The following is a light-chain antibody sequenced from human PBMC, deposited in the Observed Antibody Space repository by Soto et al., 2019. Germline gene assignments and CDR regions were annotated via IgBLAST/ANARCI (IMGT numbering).Light chain of an antibody. V-gene: IGLV3-21*02. CDR1: NIGGKS. Sequence: SYELTQPPAVSVAPGQTATIPCGGSNIGGKSVHWYRQRPDQAPVLVLYEDRDRPSGIPERLSGSNSGDTATLTISRVEAGDEADYYCQVWDRSSDVVFGGGTKLTVL. CDR2: EDR. J-gene: IGLJ2*01. CDR3: QVWDRSSDVV.